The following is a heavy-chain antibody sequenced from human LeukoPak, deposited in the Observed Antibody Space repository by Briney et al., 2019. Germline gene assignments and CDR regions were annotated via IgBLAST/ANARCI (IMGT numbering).Heavy chain of an antibody. J-gene: IGHJ4*02. D-gene: IGHD3-3*01. V-gene: IGHV4-59*12. Sequence: PSETRSLTCTVSGGSISSYYWSWIRQPPGKGLEWIGYIYYSGSTNYNPSLKSRVTISVDTSKSQFSLKLSSVTAADTAVYYCARGGGVVNYWGQGTLVTVSS. CDR3: ARGGGVVNY. CDR1: GGSISSYY. CDR2: IYYSGST.